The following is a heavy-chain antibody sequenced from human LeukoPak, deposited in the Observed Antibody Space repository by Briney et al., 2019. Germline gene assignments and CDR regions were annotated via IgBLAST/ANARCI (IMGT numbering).Heavy chain of an antibody. CDR3: ARDSYCSSSGLPYYFDY. D-gene: IGHD6-6*01. CDR1: GGSISSHY. CDR2: IYYSGST. J-gene: IGHJ4*02. V-gene: IGHV4-59*11. Sequence: SETLSLTCTVSGGSISSHYWSWIRQPPGKGLEWIGYIYYSGSTNYNPSLKSRVTISVDTSKNQFSLKLSSVTAADTAVYYCARDSYCSSSGLPYYFDYWGQGTLVTVSS.